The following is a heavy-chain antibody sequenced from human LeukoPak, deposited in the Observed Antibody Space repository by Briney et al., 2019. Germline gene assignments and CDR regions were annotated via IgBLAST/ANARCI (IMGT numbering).Heavy chain of an antibody. Sequence: PGGSLRLSCAASGFTVSSNYMSWVRQAPGKGLEWVSVIYSGGSTYYADSVKGRFTISRDNSKNTLYLQMNSLRAEDTAVYYCAKHNSVVPATMYDYWGQGTLVTVSS. CDR3: AKHNSVVPATMYDY. J-gene: IGHJ4*02. CDR2: IYSGGST. V-gene: IGHV3-53*01. CDR1: GFTVSSNY. D-gene: IGHD2-2*01.